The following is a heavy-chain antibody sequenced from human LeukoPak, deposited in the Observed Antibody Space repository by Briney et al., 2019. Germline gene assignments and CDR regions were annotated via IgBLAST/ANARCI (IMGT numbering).Heavy chain of an antibody. Sequence: PGGSLRLSCSASGFIFSNYAMHWVRQAPGKGLEYVSAISSNGGSTYYADSVKGRFAISRDNSKNTLYLQMNSLRADDTALYHCARGNYGMDVWGQGTTVTVSS. CDR3: ARGNYGMDV. CDR1: GFIFSNYA. J-gene: IGHJ6*02. V-gene: IGHV3-64D*06. D-gene: IGHD3-16*01. CDR2: ISSNGGST.